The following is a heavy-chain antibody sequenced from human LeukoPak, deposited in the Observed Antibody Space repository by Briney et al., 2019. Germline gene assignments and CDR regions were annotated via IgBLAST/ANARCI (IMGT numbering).Heavy chain of an antibody. V-gene: IGHV4-4*07. J-gene: IGHJ4*02. D-gene: IGHD6-13*01. CDR3: ARDASSPTHNFDY. Sequence: SETLSLTCTVSGGSISGYYWSWIRQSAGKGLEWIGRIYSSESTSYNPSLRSRVTMSVDTSKNQFSLNLSSVTAADTAVYYCARDASSPTHNFDYWGQGTLVTVSS. CDR1: GGSISGYY. CDR2: IYSSEST.